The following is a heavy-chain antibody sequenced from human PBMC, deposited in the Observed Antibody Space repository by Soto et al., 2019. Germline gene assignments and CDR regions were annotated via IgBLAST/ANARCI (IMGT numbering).Heavy chain of an antibody. CDR1: GGSISSGGYY. J-gene: IGHJ4*02. D-gene: IGHD4-17*01. CDR3: ARSSHSTVTTFAY. Sequence: QVQLQESGPGLVKPSQTLSLTCTVSGGSISSGGYYWSWIRQHPGKGLEWIGYIYYSGSTYYNPSLKSRVTXXXDXXKNQFALKLSSVTAADTAVYYCARSSHSTVTTFAYWGQGTLVTVSS. CDR2: IYYSGST. V-gene: IGHV4-31*03.